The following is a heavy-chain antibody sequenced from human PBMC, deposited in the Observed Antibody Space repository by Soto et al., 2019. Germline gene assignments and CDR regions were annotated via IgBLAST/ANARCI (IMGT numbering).Heavy chain of an antibody. D-gene: IGHD1-7*01. CDR2: IYYSGST. J-gene: IGHJ5*02. Sequence: SEPQCLSCTVADGYISSYDLRWIRQPPGKGLEWIGYIYYSGSTNYNPSLKSRVTISVDTSKNQFSLKLSSVTAADTAVYYCARAKRPGTTSWFDPWGQGTLVTVSS. CDR3: ARAKRPGTTSWFDP. V-gene: IGHV4-59*01. CDR1: DGYISSYD.